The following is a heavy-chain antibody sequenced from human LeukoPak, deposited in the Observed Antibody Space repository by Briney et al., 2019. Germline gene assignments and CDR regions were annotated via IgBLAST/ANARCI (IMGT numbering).Heavy chain of an antibody. CDR1: GYTFTSYY. CDR3: ARDGNDFWSGYAYYYYMDV. J-gene: IGHJ6*03. V-gene: IGHV1-46*01. Sequence: ASVKVSCKASGYTFTSYYMHWVRQAPGQGLEWMGIINPSGGSTSYAQKFQGRVTMTRDMSTSTVYMELSSLRSEDTAVYYCARDGNDFWSGYAYYYYMDVWGKGTTVTVSS. D-gene: IGHD3-3*01. CDR2: INPSGGST.